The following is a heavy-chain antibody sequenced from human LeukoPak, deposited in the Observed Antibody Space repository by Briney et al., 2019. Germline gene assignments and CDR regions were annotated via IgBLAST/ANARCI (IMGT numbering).Heavy chain of an antibody. V-gene: IGHV5-51*01. D-gene: IGHD2-15*01. CDR1: GYSFTNYW. Sequence: GESLKISCKASGYSFTNYWIAWVRQMPGKGLEWMGIIYPGDSDTRYSPSFQGQVTNSADKFITTAYMQWSSLRASDTAMYYCARRSGHGYFFDYWGQGALVTVSS. CDR3: ARRSGHGYFFDY. CDR2: IYPGDSDT. J-gene: IGHJ4*02.